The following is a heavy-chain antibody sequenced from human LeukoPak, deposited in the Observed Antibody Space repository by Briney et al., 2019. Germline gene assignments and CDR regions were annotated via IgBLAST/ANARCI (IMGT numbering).Heavy chain of an antibody. V-gene: IGHV3-15*01. Sequence: GGSLRLSCAASGFTFSNAWMSWVRQAPGKGLEWVGRIISKTDGGTTDYAAPVKGRFTISRDDSKSTLYLQMNSLKTEDTAVYYCTTDPMVRGGRWGQGTLVTVSS. D-gene: IGHD3-10*01. CDR2: IISKTDGGTT. CDR1: GFTFSNAW. CDR3: TTDPMVRGGR. J-gene: IGHJ4*02.